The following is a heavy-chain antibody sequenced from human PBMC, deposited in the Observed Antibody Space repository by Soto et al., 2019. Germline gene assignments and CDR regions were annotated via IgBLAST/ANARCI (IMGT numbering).Heavy chain of an antibody. CDR2: ISYSGNT. CDR1: GGSISSGNYY. V-gene: IGHV4-31*03. Sequence: SETLSLTCTVSGGSISSGNYYWSWVRQLPGKGLEWIGYISYSGNTYYSPCLRSRLTISVDTSKNQFSLNLSSVTAADTAVYYCATTSTSGWYLIDYWGQGTLVTVSS. J-gene: IGHJ4*02. D-gene: IGHD6-19*01. CDR3: ATTSTSGWYLIDY.